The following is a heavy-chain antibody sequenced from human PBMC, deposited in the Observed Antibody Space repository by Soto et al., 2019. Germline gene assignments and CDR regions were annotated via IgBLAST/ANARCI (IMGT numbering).Heavy chain of an antibody. V-gene: IGHV3-64*01. CDR1: GFTFSSYA. CDR3: ARVAGDPYYYYYMDV. J-gene: IGHJ6*03. Sequence: GGSLRLSCAASGFTFSSYAMHWVRQAPGKGLEYVSAISSNGGSTYYANSVKGRFTISRDNSKNTLYLQMGSLRAEDMAVYYCARVAGDPYYYYYMDVWGKGTTVTVSS. D-gene: IGHD3-16*01. CDR2: ISSNGGST.